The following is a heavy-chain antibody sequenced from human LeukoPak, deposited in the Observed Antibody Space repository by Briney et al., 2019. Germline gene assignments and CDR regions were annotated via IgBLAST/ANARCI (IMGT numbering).Heavy chain of an antibody. V-gene: IGHV4-30-2*01. J-gene: IGHJ4*02. Sequence: SETLSLTCTVSGGSISSGGYYWSWIRQPPGKGLEWIGYIYHSGSTYYNPSLKSRVTISVDRSKNQFSLKLSSVTAADTAVYYCAREMRAAGPDWGQGTLVTVSS. CDR3: AREMRAAGPD. D-gene: IGHD6-13*01. CDR1: GGSISSGGYY. CDR2: IYHSGST.